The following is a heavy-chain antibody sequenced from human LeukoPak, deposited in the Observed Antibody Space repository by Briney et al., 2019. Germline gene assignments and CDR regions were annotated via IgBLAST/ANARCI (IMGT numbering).Heavy chain of an antibody. Sequence: GGSLRLSCAASGFPFSEHYMDWVRQAPGKGLEWAGRIRNKAHSYHTESAASVKGRFTISRDDSKNSLYLQMNSLKTEDTAVYYCTRIGLLGSSTPRVLDYWGQGTLVTVSS. CDR3: TRIGLLGSSTPRVLDY. V-gene: IGHV3-72*01. CDR1: GFPFSEHY. J-gene: IGHJ4*02. CDR2: IRNKAHSYHT. D-gene: IGHD6-6*01.